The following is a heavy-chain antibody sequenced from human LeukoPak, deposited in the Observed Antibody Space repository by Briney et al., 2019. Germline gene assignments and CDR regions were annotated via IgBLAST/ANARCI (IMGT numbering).Heavy chain of an antibody. V-gene: IGHV4-39*07. J-gene: IGHJ4*02. CDR3: ARDRGAAAGIFDY. CDR2: IYTSGST. Sequence: SETLSLTCTVSGGSISSSSYYWGWIRQPPGKGLEWIGRIYTSGSTNYNPSLKSRVTISVDTSKNQFSLKLSSVTAAGTAVYYCARDRGAAAGIFDYWGQGTLVTVSS. D-gene: IGHD6-13*01. CDR1: GGSISSSSYY.